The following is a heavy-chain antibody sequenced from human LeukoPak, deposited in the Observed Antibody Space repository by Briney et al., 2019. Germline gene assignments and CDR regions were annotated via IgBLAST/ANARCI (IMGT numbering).Heavy chain of an antibody. CDR2: INPSGGST. D-gene: IGHD2-2*01. J-gene: IGHJ5*02. CDR1: GYTFTSYY. Sequence: ASVKVSCKASGYTFTSYYMHWLRQAPGQGLEWMGIINPSGGSTSYAQKFQGRVTMTRDTSISTAYMELSRLRSDDTAVYYCARAVSTSSPDIFDPWGQGTLVTVSS. V-gene: IGHV1-46*01. CDR3: ARAVSTSSPDIFDP.